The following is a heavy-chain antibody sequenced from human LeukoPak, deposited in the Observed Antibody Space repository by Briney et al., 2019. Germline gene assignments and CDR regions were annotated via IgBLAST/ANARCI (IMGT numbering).Heavy chain of an antibody. V-gene: IGHV3-15*01. CDR2: IKSKTDGGTT. CDR1: GFTFSNAW. D-gene: IGHD2/OR15-2a*01. J-gene: IGHJ4*02. CDR3: TTDDPVNRS. Sequence: GGSLRLFCAASGFTFSNAWMSWVRQAPGKGLEWVGRIKSKTDGGTTDYAAPVKGRFTISRDESNNTLYLQMNSLKTDDTAMYYCTTDDPVNRSWGQGTLVTVSS.